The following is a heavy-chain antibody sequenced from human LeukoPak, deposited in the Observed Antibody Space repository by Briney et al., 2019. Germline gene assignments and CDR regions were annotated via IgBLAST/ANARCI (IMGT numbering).Heavy chain of an antibody. J-gene: IGHJ4*02. CDR2: IYHSGST. D-gene: IGHD1-1*01. Sequence: SETLSLTCTVSGYSISSGYYWAWIRQPPGKGLEWLGNIYHSGSTYYNPSLKSRVTISVDTSKNQFSLNLSSVTAADTAAYYCARASHWNQLHYFDYWGQGTLVTVSS. V-gene: IGHV4-38-2*02. CDR3: ARASHWNQLHYFDY. CDR1: GYSISSGYY.